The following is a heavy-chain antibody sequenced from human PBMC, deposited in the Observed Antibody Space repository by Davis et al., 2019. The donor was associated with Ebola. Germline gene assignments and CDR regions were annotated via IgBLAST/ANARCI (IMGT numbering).Heavy chain of an antibody. CDR1: GFTFSSYA. V-gene: IGHV3-7*03. D-gene: IGHD6-13*01. CDR2: IKQDGSEK. Sequence: GGSLRLSCAASGFTFSSYAMSWVRQAPGKGLEWVANIKQDGSEKYYVDSVKGRFTISRDNAKNSLYLQMNSLRAEDTAVYYCARDRWQPRYSSSWYFPYYFDYWGQGTLVTVSS. J-gene: IGHJ4*02. CDR3: ARDRWQPRYSSSWYFPYYFDY.